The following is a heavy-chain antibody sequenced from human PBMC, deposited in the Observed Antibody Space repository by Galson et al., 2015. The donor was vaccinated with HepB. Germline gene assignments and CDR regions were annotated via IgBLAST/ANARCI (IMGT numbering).Heavy chain of an antibody. J-gene: IGHJ6*02. CDR3: ATEAADNWNYYYYGMDV. V-gene: IGHV6-1*01. CDR2: TYYRSKWSN. CDR1: GDSVSGNYVT. Sequence: CAISGDSVSGNYVTWNWIRQSPSRGLEWLGRTYYRSKWSNDYAVSLKSRITINPDTSKNQFSLKLSSVTAADTAVYYCATEAADNWNYYYYGMDVWGQGTTVTVSS. D-gene: IGHD1-20*01.